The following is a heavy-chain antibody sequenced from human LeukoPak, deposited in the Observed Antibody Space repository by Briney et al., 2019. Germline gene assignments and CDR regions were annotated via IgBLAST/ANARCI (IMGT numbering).Heavy chain of an antibody. CDR2: ISDTGGRT. CDR1: GFSFSDSV. CDR3: AKGGQDFDFWRFDL. V-gene: IGHV3-23*01. J-gene: IGHJ5*02. Sequence: PGGSLRLSCAASGFSFSDSVVSWVRHSAGEGVKGVSSISDTGGRTYYADSVKGRFTITRDNSRNTVNLQMNTLRAGDTARYYCAKGGQDFDFWRFDLWGQGSLVIVSS. D-gene: IGHD3-3*01.